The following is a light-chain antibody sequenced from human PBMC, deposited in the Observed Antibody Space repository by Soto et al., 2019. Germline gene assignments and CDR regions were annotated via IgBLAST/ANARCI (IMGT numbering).Light chain of an antibody. CDR2: GNI. Sequence: QSVLTQPPSVSGAPGQRVTISYTGSSSNIGAGYDVHWYQQLPGTAPKLLIYGNINRPSGVPDRFSGSKSGTSASLAITGLQAEDEADYYCQSYDSSLSGRGVFGGGTKLTVL. J-gene: IGLJ3*02. CDR1: SSNIGAGYD. CDR3: QSYDSSLSGRGV. V-gene: IGLV1-40*01.